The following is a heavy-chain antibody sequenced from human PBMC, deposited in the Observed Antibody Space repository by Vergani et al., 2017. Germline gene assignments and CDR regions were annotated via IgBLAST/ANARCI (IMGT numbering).Heavy chain of an antibody. CDR2: INGGNGDT. CDR3: ARSRGGNYDAFDI. Sequence: QVQLVQSGAEVKKPGASVKVSCKASGYTFSSYAKHWVRQAPGQRLEWMGWINGGNGDTKYSQKLQSRVTSTRDTSASTAYMELSSLRSEDTAVYYCARSRGGNYDAFDIWGQGTMVTVSS. CDR1: GYTFSSYA. D-gene: IGHD4/OR15-4a*01. V-gene: IGHV1-3*01. J-gene: IGHJ3*02.